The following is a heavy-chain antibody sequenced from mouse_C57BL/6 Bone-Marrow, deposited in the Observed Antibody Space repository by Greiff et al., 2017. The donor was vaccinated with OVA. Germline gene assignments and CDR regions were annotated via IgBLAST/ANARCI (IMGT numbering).Heavy chain of an antibody. V-gene: IGHV1-81*01. D-gene: IGHD2-1*01. J-gene: IGHJ2*01. CDR2: IYPRSGNT. Sequence: QVQLQQSGAELARPGASVKLSCKASGYTFTSYGISWVKQRTGQGLEWIGEIYPRSGNTYYTEKFKGKVTLTADKSSSTAYMELRSLTSEDSGVYFCARDYYGNYGGFDYWGQGTTLTVSS. CDR3: ARDYYGNYGGFDY. CDR1: GYTFTSYG.